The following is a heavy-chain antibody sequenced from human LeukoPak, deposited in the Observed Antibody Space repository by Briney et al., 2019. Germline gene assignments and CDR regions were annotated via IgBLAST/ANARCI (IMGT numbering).Heavy chain of an antibody. J-gene: IGHJ4*02. CDR1: GGSISSGGYY. D-gene: IGHD3-10*01. CDR2: IYYSGIT. CDR3: ARSRGVHSPVHFDY. Sequence: SETLSLTCTVSGGSISSGGYYWSWIRQPPGKGREGIGYIYYSGITNYNPSLKSRVTISVDTSNNQFSLNLSSVPAEATAVYYCARSRGVHSPVHFDYWGQXKMAPVSS. V-gene: IGHV4-61*08.